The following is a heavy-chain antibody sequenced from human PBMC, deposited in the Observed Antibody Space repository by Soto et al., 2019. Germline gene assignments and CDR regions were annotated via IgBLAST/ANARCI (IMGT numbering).Heavy chain of an antibody. CDR3: ARGPQEVLRYTGYFDY. Sequence: QVQLQESGPGLVKPSQTLSLTCTVSGGSISSGDYYWSWIRQPPGKGLEWIGYIYYSGSTYYNPSLNSRVTISVDTSKNQFSLKLSSVTAADTAVYYCARGPQEVLRYTGYFDYWGQGTLVTVS. D-gene: IGHD3-9*01. CDR1: GGSISSGDYY. CDR2: IYYSGST. V-gene: IGHV4-30-4*01. J-gene: IGHJ4*02.